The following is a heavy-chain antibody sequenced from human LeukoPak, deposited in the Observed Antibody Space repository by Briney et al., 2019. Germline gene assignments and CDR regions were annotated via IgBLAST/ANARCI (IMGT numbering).Heavy chain of an antibody. CDR2: ISYDGSHI. CDR1: GFTFSHYA. J-gene: IGHJ4*02. V-gene: IGHV3-30-3*01. Sequence: QTGGSLRLSCAVSGFTFSHYAFHWVRQAPSKGLELVAVISYDGSHIYYADSVKGRFTISRDKTKNTIYLQMMSLRVEDRAVYYCARDMGSSSWRFNYWGQGTLVTVSS. D-gene: IGHD6-13*01. CDR3: ARDMGSSSWRFNY.